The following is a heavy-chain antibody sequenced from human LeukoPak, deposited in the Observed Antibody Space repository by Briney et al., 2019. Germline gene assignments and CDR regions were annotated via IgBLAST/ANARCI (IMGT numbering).Heavy chain of an antibody. Sequence: SETLSLTCAVYGGSFSGYYWSWIRQPPGKGLEWIGEINHSGSTNYNPSLKSRVTISVDTSKNQFSLKLSSVTAADTAVYYCATRLPAAPYGYWGQGTLVTVSS. D-gene: IGHD2-2*01. CDR1: GGSFSGYY. CDR3: ATRLPAAPYGY. V-gene: IGHV4-34*01. CDR2: INHSGST. J-gene: IGHJ4*02.